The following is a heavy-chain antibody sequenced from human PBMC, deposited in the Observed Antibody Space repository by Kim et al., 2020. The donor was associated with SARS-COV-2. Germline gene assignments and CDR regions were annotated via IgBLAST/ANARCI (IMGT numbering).Heavy chain of an antibody. Sequence: GRFTISRDDSKNTAYLQMNSLKTEDTAVYYCTRGSNVGSSPYYYYYYMDVWGKGTTVTVSS. V-gene: IGHV3-73*01. J-gene: IGHJ6*03. CDR3: TRGSNVGSSPYYYYYYMDV. D-gene: IGHD6-6*01.